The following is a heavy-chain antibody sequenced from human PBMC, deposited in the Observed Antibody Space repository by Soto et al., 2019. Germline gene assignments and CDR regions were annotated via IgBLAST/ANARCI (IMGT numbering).Heavy chain of an antibody. V-gene: IGHV1-8*01. CDR2: MNPNSGNT. CDR3: ARGPVYCDFWSGYLTPKWFDP. Sequence: ASVKVSCKASGYTFTSYDINWVRQATGQGLEWMGWMNPNSGNTGYAEKFQGRVTMTRNTSISTAYMELSSLRSEDTAVYYCARGPVYCDFWSGYLTPKWFDPWGQGTLVTVSS. J-gene: IGHJ5*02. CDR1: GYTFTSYD. D-gene: IGHD3-3*01.